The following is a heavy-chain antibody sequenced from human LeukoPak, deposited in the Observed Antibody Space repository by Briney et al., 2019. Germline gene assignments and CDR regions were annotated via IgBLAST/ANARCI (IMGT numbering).Heavy chain of an antibody. Sequence: PGGSLRLSRAASGFSFSSDSMHWVRQAPRKGRLWVSRIDGAGSSTTYADSVTGRFTITSDNAKNTLYLQMNSLRAEDTAVYFCARAWVADRHAAPGYWGQGTLVTVSS. CDR2: IDGAGSST. J-gene: IGHJ4*02. CDR1: GFSFSSDS. CDR3: ARAWVADRHAAPGY. V-gene: IGHV3-74*01. D-gene: IGHD2-15*01.